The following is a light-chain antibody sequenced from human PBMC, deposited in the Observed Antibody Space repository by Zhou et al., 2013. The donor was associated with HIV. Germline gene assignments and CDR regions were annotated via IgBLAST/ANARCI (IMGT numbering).Light chain of an antibody. CDR1: QGISSW. V-gene: IGKV1-NL1*01. CDR3: QQYDATPYT. CDR2: AAS. J-gene: IGKJ2*01. Sequence: DIQMTQSPSSVSASVGDRVSITCRASQGISSWLAWYQQKPGKAPKLLIYAASRLESGVPSRFSGSGSGTFYTLTISSLQSEDFATYYCQQYDATPYTFGQGTKVEI.